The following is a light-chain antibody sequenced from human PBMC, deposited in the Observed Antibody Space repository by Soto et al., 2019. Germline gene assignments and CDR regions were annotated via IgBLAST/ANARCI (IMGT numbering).Light chain of an antibody. CDR1: QSIDNY. J-gene: IGKJ3*01. Sequence: DIKMTQSPSSLSAYDGDRVTITCRTSQSIDNYLNWYQQKPGKAPKLLMFAASTLQSGVPSRFSGSGSETDFTLTISSLQPEDLATYYCQQSYTTLFTFGPGTKVDI. V-gene: IGKV1-39*01. CDR3: QQSYTTLFT. CDR2: AAS.